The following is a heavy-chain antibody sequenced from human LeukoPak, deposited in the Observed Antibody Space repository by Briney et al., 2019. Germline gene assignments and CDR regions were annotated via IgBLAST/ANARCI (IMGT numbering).Heavy chain of an antibody. D-gene: IGHD1-26*01. CDR3: ARFSGSYLFDY. CDR1: GFTFSSYS. CDR2: ISDSSSYI. V-gene: IGHV3-21*01. Sequence: PGGSLRLSCAASGFTFSSYSTNWVRQAPGKGLEWVSSISDSSSYIYYADSVKGRFTISRDNAKNSLYLQMNSLRAEDTAVFYCARFSGSYLFDYWGQGTLVTVSS. J-gene: IGHJ4*02.